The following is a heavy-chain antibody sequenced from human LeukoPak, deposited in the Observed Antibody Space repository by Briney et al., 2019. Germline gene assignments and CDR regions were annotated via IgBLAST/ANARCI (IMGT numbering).Heavy chain of an antibody. CDR2: IHYSGST. J-gene: IGHJ4*02. V-gene: IGHV4-31*03. CDR3: ARIDYGDYVLLDY. D-gene: IGHD4-17*01. Sequence: SETLSLTCTVSGGSISSGGYYWSWIRQHPGKGLEWIGYIHYSGSTYYNPSLKSRVTISVDTSKNQFSLKLSSVTAADTAVYYCARIDYGDYVLLDYWGQGTLVTVSS. CDR1: GGSISSGGYY.